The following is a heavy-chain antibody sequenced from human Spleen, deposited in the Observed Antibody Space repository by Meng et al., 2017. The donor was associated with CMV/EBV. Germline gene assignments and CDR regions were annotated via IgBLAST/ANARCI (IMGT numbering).Heavy chain of an antibody. J-gene: IGHJ5*02. D-gene: IGHD6-19*01. V-gene: IGHV1-69*02. CDR3: ARQSSGWPNNWFDP. Sequence: SGGTFSDYSISWVRQAAGQGLEWMGRIIPILARPDPAQKFQGRVTITADRSTNTAYMELSSLRSEDTAIYYCARQSSGWPNNWFDPWGQGTLVTVSS. CDR2: IIPILARP. CDR1: GGTFSDYS.